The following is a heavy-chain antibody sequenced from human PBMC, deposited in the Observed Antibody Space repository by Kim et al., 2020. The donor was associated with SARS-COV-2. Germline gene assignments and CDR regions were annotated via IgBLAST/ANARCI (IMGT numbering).Heavy chain of an antibody. CDR3: ARGSWGEPLFDY. J-gene: IGHJ4*02. D-gene: IGHD1-26*01. Sequence: ASVKVSCKAFGYTFTRHGISWVRQAPGQGLEWMGWVSGDKGDTNCAEKIQGRVTLTRDTSTNTAYMELRSLRSDDTGLYYCARGSWGEPLFDYWGQGTLLTVSS. CDR2: VSGDKGDT. CDR1: GYTFTRHG. V-gene: IGHV1-18*01.